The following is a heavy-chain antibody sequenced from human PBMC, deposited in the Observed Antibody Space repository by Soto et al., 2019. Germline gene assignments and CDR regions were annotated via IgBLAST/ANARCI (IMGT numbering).Heavy chain of an antibody. D-gene: IGHD2-8*01. Sequence: PSETLSLTCTVSGGSISSSSYYWGWIRQPSGKGLEWIGSIYYSGSTYYNPSLKSRVTISVDTSKNQFSLKLSSVTAADTAVYYCARLKVSGYCTNGVCPEFDYWGQGTLVTVSS. CDR2: IYYSGST. CDR1: GGSISSSSYY. V-gene: IGHV4-39*01. CDR3: ARLKVSGYCTNGVCPEFDY. J-gene: IGHJ4*02.